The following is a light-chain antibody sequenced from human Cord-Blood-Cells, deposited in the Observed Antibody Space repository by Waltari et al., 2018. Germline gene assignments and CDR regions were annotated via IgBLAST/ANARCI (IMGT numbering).Light chain of an antibody. J-gene: IGLJ2*01. CDR3: SSYTSSSTLV. CDR1: SSDVGGHNY. Sequence: QSALTQPASVSGSPGQSITISCTGTSSDVGGHNYVSWYQQHPGKAPKLMIYEVSNRPCGVSNRFSGSKSGNTASLTISGLQAEDEADYYCSSYTSSSTLVFGGGTKLTVL. CDR2: EVS. V-gene: IGLV2-14*01.